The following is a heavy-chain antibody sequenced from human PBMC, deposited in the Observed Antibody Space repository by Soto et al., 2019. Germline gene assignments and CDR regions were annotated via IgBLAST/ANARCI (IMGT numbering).Heavy chain of an antibody. CDR2: INPNIGGT. J-gene: IGHJ3*02. V-gene: IGHV1-2*02. CDR1: GYTFTGYY. CDR3: ARGSYFDILTGYSRNAFDI. Sequence: ASVKVSCKASGYTFTGYYMHWVRQAPGQGLEWMGWINPNIGGTNYAQKFHGRVTMTRDTSTTTAYMELTRLTSDDTAVYYCARGSYFDILTGYSRNAFDIWGQGTMVTVSS. D-gene: IGHD3-9*01.